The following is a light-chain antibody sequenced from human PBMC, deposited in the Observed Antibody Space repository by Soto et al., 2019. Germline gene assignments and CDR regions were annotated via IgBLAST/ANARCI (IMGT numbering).Light chain of an antibody. CDR3: QQYETCSPWT. CDR2: KAT. V-gene: IGKV1-5*03. J-gene: IGKJ1*01. CDR1: QRIDTW. Sequence: DIPMTQSPSTLSASLGDRVTITCRASQRIDTWVAWYQQKPGTAPKLMVDKATILQSGIPSRFSCRGSVKEFTLAMSNLQPDDFATYYCQQYETCSPWTVEQGTKVEI.